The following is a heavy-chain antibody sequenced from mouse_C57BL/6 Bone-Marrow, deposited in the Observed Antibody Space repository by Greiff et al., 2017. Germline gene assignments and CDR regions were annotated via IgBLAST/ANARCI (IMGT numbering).Heavy chain of an antibody. Sequence: QVQLKQPGAELVKPGASVKMSCKASGYTFTSYWITWVKQRPGQGLEWIGDIYPGSGSTNYNEKFKSKATLTVDTSSRTAYMQLSSLTSEDSAVYYWARPYYSNYWYFDVWGTGTTVTVSS. J-gene: IGHJ1*03. D-gene: IGHD2-5*01. CDR2: IYPGSGST. V-gene: IGHV1-55*01. CDR1: GYTFTSYW. CDR3: ARPYYSNYWYFDV.